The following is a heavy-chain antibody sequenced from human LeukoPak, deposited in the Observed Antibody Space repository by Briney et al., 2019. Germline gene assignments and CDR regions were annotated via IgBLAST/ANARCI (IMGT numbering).Heavy chain of an antibody. J-gene: IGHJ5*02. CDR3: ARDRNNWGYGNNWFDP. CDR1: GYTFTSYY. CDR2: INPSGGGT. V-gene: IGHV1-46*01. D-gene: IGHD7-27*01. Sequence: ASVKVSCKASGYTFTSYYMHWVRQAPGQGLEWMGIINPSGGGTSYAQKFQGRVTMTRDTSTSTVYMELSSLRSEDTAVYYCARDRNNWGYGNNWFDPWGQGTLVTVSS.